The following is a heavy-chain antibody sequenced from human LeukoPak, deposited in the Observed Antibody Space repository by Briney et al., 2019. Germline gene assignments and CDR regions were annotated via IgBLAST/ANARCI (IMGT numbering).Heavy chain of an antibody. CDR2: IYYSGST. D-gene: IGHD3-22*01. CDR3: ARGLSYRDRSDYFYNWFEP. CDR1: GGSISSYY. Sequence: SETLSLTCTVSGGSISSYYWNWIRQPPGKGLEWIGYIYYSGSTNYNPSLKSRVTISVDTSKNQFSLKLNSVTAADTAVYYCARGLSYRDRSDYFYNWFEPWGQGTPVTVSS. J-gene: IGHJ5*02. V-gene: IGHV4-59*08.